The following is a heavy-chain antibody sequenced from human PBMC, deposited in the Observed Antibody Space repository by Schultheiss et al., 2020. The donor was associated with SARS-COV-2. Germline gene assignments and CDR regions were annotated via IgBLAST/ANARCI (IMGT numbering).Heavy chain of an antibody. CDR3: ARESMVQGVGYYFDY. CDR2: IYHSGST. D-gene: IGHD3-10*01. V-gene: IGHV4-4*02. CDR1: GGSISSSNW. J-gene: IGHJ4*02. Sequence: SETLSLTCAVSGGSISSSNWWSWVRQPPGKGLEWIGEIYHSGSTNYNPSLKSRVTISVDKSKNQFSLKLSSVTAADTAVYYCARESMVQGVGYYFDYWGQGTLVTVSS.